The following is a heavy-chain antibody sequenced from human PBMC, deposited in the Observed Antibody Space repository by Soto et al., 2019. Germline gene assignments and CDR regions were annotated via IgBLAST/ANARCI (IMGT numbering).Heavy chain of an antibody. CDR3: ARGTSPSYDFWSGYYSPNNWFDP. CDR1: GGSFSGYY. V-gene: IGHV4-34*01. Sequence: SETLSLTCAVYGGSFSGYYWSRIRQPPGKGLEWIGEINHSGSTNYNPSLKSRVTISVDTSKHQFSLKLSSVTAADTAVYYCARGTSPSYDFWSGYYSPNNWFDPWGQGTLVTVSS. J-gene: IGHJ5*02. CDR2: INHSGST. D-gene: IGHD3-3*01.